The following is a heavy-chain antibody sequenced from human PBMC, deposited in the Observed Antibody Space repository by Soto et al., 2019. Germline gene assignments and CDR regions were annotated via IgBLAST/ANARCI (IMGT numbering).Heavy chain of an antibody. CDR3: ARLAHCRGGSFDRGRPEAFDI. CDR2: IYYSGST. V-gene: IGHV4-59*08. CDR1: GGSISSYY. Sequence: TLSLTCTVSGGSISSYYWSWIRQPPGKGLEWIGYIYYSGSTNYNPSLKSRVTISVDTSKNQFSLKLSSVTAADTAVYYCARLAHCRGGSFDRGRPEAFDIWGQGTMITLS. J-gene: IGHJ3*02. D-gene: IGHD2-15*01.